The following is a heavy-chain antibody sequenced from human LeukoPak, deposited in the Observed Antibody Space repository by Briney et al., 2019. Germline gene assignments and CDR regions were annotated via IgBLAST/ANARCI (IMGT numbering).Heavy chain of an antibody. J-gene: IGHJ4*02. Sequence: GGSLRLSCAASGFSFNYYNMNWVRQAPGKGLEWLSSISSGGDHIYYADSVKGRFTISRDNSKNTLYLQMNSLRAEDTAVYYCAKGGLRASMIVVVITLYYFDYWGQGTLVTVSS. D-gene: IGHD3-22*01. CDR3: AKGGLRASMIVVVITLYYFDY. CDR2: ISSGGDHI. V-gene: IGHV3-23*01. CDR1: GFSFNYYN.